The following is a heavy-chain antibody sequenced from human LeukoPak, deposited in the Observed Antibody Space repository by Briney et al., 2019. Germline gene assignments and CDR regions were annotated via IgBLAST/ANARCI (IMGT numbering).Heavy chain of an antibody. CDR3: ARDPFGELSSWFDP. Sequence: SETLSLTCTVSGGSISSYYWSWIRQHPGKGLEWIGNIYYSGSTNYNPSLKSRVTISVDRSKNQFSLKLSSVTAADTAVYYCARDPFGELSSWFDPWGQGTLVTVSS. J-gene: IGHJ5*02. V-gene: IGHV4-59*12. CDR1: GGSISSYY. CDR2: IYYSGST. D-gene: IGHD3-10*01.